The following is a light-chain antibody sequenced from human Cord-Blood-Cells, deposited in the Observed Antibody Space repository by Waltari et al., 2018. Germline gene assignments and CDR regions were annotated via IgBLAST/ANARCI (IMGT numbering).Light chain of an antibody. CDR1: SSDVGSYNL. Sequence: QSALTQPASVSGSPGQSLTISCTGTSSDVGSYNLVSWYQQHPGKTPKLMIYEGSKRPSGVSNCFSGSKSGNTASLTISGLQAEDEADYYCCSYAGSVVFGGGTKLTVL. CDR2: EGS. CDR3: CSYAGSVV. V-gene: IGLV2-23*01. J-gene: IGLJ2*01.